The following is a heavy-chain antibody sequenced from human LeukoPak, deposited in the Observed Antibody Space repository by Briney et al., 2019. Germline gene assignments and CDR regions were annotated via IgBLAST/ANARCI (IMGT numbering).Heavy chain of an antibody. D-gene: IGHD6-13*01. CDR1: GFTFSSYW. Sequence: GGSLRLSCAASGFTFSSYWMGWVRQAPGKGLEWVANIKQDGSEKYYVDSVKGRFTISRDNAKNSLYLQMNSLRAEDTAVYYCASSSWYWYFDYWGQGTLVTVSS. V-gene: IGHV3-7*01. CDR3: ASSSWYWYFDY. J-gene: IGHJ4*02. CDR2: IKQDGSEK.